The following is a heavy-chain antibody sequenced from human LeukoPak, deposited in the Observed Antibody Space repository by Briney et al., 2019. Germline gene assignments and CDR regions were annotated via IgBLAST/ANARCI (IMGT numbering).Heavy chain of an antibody. CDR2: ISAYNGNT. V-gene: IGHV1-18*04. J-gene: IGHJ4*02. CDR1: GYTFTSYG. Sequence: ASVKVSCKASGYTFTSYGISWVRQAPGQGLEWMGWISAYNGNTNYAQKLQGRVTMTTDTSTSTAYMELRSLRSDDTAVYYCARAGGYFDWLLQCYFDYWGQGTLVTVSS. CDR3: ARAGGYFDWLLQCYFDY. D-gene: IGHD3-9*01.